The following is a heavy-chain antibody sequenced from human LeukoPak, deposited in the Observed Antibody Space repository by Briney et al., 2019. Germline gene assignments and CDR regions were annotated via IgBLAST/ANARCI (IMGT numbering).Heavy chain of an antibody. J-gene: IGHJ5*02. V-gene: IGHV4-31*03. D-gene: IGHD2-2*02. CDR3: ARYCSSTNCYKGGFDP. Sequence: PSQTLSLTCTVSGGSISRGGSYWSWIRQHPGKGLEWIGYIYYSGSTYSNPSLKSRVTISVDTSKNQFSLNLSSVTAADTAVYYCARYCSSTNCYKGGFDPWGQGTLVTVSS. CDR1: GGSISRGGSY. CDR2: IYYSGST.